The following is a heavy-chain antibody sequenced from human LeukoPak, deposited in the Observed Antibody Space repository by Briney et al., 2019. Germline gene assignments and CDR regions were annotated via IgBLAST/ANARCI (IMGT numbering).Heavy chain of an antibody. D-gene: IGHD3-3*01. Sequence: PSETLSLTCAVYGGSFSGFYWSWIRQPPGKGLEWIGEINHSGSTNYNPSLKSRVTISVDTSKNQFSLKLSSVTAADTAVYYCARSYLIFGVVDHWFDPWGQGTLVTVSS. CDR2: INHSGST. V-gene: IGHV4-34*01. CDR3: ARSYLIFGVVDHWFDP. J-gene: IGHJ5*02. CDR1: GGSFSGFY.